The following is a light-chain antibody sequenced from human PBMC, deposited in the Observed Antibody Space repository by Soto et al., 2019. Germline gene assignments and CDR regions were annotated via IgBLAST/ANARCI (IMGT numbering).Light chain of an antibody. J-gene: IGKJ4*01. CDR2: AAS. CDR1: QGISSY. CDR3: QRYYNAPFT. Sequence: VIWMTQSPSLLSASTGDRVTISCRMSQGISSYLAWYQQKPGETPKLLIYAASTLESGIPPRFSGSGSGTDFTLTINNLQPEDVATYYCQRYYNAPFTFGGGTKVDIK. V-gene: IGKV1D-8*03.